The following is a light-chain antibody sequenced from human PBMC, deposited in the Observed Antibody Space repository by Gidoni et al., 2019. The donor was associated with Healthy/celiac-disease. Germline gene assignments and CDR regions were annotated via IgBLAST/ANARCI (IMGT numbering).Light chain of an antibody. Sequence: DIQMTQSPSTLSASVGDRVTITCRASQSISSWLAWYQQKPGKAPKLLIYKASSLESGVPSRFSGRGSGTEFTLTISSLQPDDFATYYCQQYNSYVPVTFGKGTKVEIK. CDR2: KAS. CDR3: QQYNSYVPVT. V-gene: IGKV1-5*03. CDR1: QSISSW. J-gene: IGKJ1*01.